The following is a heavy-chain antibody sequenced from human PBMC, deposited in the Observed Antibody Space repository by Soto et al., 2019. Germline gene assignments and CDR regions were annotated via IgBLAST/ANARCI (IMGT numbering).Heavy chain of an antibody. D-gene: IGHD2-15*01. CDR1: GFTFSSYG. V-gene: IGHV3-30*18. Sequence: QVQLVESGGGVVQPGRSLRLSCAASGFTFSSYGMHWVRQAPGKGLEWVAVISYDGSNNYYAASVTSRFTFSTDNSTNALYLQMNSLRAEDTAVYYCAKDRSDIVARPIGMDVWGQGTTVTVSS. CDR3: AKDRSDIVARPIGMDV. J-gene: IGHJ6*02. CDR2: ISYDGSNN.